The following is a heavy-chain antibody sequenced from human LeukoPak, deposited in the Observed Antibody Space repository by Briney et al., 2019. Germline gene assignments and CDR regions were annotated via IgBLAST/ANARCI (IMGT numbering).Heavy chain of an antibody. D-gene: IGHD5-18*01. Sequence: GGSLRLSCAASGFTFSSYWMHWVRQAPGKGLEWVAVISYDGSNKYYADSVKGRFTISRDNSKNTLYLQMNSLRAEDTAVYYCAKDQLSLRYWGQGTLVTVSS. CDR2: ISYDGSNK. J-gene: IGHJ4*02. CDR3: AKDQLSLRY. CDR1: GFTFSSYW. V-gene: IGHV3-30*18.